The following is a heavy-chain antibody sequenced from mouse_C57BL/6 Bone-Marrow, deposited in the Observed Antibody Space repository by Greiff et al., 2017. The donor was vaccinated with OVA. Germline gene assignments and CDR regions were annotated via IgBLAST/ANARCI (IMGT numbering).Heavy chain of an antibody. CDR3: ARWGGSSYPYWYFDV. V-gene: IGHV1-53*01. CDR1: GYTFTSYW. J-gene: IGHJ1*03. CDR2: INPSNGGT. Sequence: QVQLQQPGTDLVKPGASVKLSCKASGYTFTSYWMHWVKQRPGQGLEWIGNINPSNGGTNYNEKFKSKATLTVDKSSSTAYMQLSSLTSEDSAVYYCARWGGSSYPYWYFDVWGTGTTVTVSS. D-gene: IGHD1-1*01.